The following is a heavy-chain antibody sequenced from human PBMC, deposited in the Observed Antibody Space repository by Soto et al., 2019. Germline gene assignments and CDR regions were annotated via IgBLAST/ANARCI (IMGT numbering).Heavy chain of an antibody. D-gene: IGHD6-13*01. V-gene: IGHV3-30-3*01. CDR2: ISYDGSNK. Sequence: QVQLVESGGGVVQPGRSLRLSCAASGFTFSSYAMHWVRQAPGKGLEWVAVISYDGSNKYYADSVKGRFTISRDNSKNTLYLQMNSLRAEDTAVYYCARVLAAVRSWYFDLWGRGTLVTVSS. CDR1: GFTFSSYA. CDR3: ARVLAAVRSWYFDL. J-gene: IGHJ2*01.